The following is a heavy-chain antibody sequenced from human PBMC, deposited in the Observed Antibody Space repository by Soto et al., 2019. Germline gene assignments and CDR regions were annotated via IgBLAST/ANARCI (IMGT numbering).Heavy chain of an antibody. J-gene: IGHJ5*02. Sequence: QVTLKESGPVLVNPTETLTLRCTVSGLSITDSEMGVSWIRQPPGQPLEWLAHIDSSGEKSYRTFLKSRLAISKDTSKSQIVLTMTNMHPPDTPTYYCAPRHLAVAVSPWFDPWGPGIPVTVSS. V-gene: IGHV2-26*01. CDR1: GLSITDSEMG. CDR2: IDSSGEK. CDR3: APRHLAVAVSPWFDP. D-gene: IGHD6-19*01.